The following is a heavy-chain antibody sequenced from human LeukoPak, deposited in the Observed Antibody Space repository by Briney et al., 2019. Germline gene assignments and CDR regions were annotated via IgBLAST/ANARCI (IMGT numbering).Heavy chain of an antibody. CDR3: ARRDLGYYYYYMDV. D-gene: IGHD2-21*01. CDR1: GGSFSGYY. V-gene: IGHV4-34*01. J-gene: IGHJ6*03. CDR2: INHSGST. Sequence: KPSETLSLTCAVYGGSFSGYYWSWIRQPPGKGLEWIGEINHSGSTNYNPSLKSRITISVDTSKNQFSLKLSSVTAADTAVYYCARRDLGYYYYYMDVWGKGTTVTVSS.